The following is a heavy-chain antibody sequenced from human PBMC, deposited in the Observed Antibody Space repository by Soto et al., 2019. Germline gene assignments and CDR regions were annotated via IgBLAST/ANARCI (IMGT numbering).Heavy chain of an antibody. Sequence: ASVKVSCKASGYTFTSYGISWVRQAPGQGLEWMGWISAYNGNTNYAQKLQGRVTMTTDTSTSTAYMELRSLRSDDTAVYYCAREDFGFWSVYYKVNRYYYGMDVWGQGTKFT. D-gene: IGHD3-3*01. CDR1: GYTFTSYG. V-gene: IGHV1-18*01. J-gene: IGHJ6*02. CDR2: ISAYNGNT. CDR3: AREDFGFWSVYYKVNRYYYGMDV.